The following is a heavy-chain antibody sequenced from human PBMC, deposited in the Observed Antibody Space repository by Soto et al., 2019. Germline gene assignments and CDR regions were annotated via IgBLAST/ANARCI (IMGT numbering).Heavy chain of an antibody. V-gene: IGHV3-23*01. Sequence: GGSLRLSCAASGFPFSSYAVSWVRQAPGKGLEWVSSISGSGGSTYYAGSVKGRFTISRDNSKNTLSPQMDSLRAGDTAVYYCAKGISGTTRTKLDYWGQGTPVTVSS. CDR2: ISGSGGST. J-gene: IGHJ4*02. CDR1: GFPFSSYA. D-gene: IGHD1-7*01. CDR3: AKGISGTTRTKLDY.